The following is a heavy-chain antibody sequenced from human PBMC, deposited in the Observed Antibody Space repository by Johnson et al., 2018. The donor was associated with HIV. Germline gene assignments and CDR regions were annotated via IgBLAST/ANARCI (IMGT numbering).Heavy chain of an antibody. Sequence: VQLVESGGGVVQPGGSLRLSCAASGFTVSSNYMSWVRQAPGKGLEWVSAIGAAGDTYYSDSVKGRFTISRDNSKNTLYLQMNSLRAEDTAVYYCARDSAYCGGDCHDAFDIWGQGTMVTVSS. V-gene: IGHV3-66*02. CDR2: IGAAGDT. D-gene: IGHD2-21*02. CDR1: GFTVSSNY. CDR3: ARDSAYCGGDCHDAFDI. J-gene: IGHJ3*02.